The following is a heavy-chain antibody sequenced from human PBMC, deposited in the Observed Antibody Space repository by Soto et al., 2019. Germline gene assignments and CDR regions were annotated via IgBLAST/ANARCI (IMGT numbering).Heavy chain of an antibody. Sequence: QVQLVQSGADVKKPGASVKVSCKASGYTFTGYYIHWVRQAPGQGLEWMGWINPNNGGTNYAQNFQGRVTMTRDTSVSTAYMELSSLRSDDTDVDYCARVYTSSIPSDYWGQGTLVTVSS. CDR1: GYTFTGYY. V-gene: IGHV1-2*02. CDR3: ARVYTSSIPSDY. D-gene: IGHD6-13*01. CDR2: INPNNGGT. J-gene: IGHJ4*02.